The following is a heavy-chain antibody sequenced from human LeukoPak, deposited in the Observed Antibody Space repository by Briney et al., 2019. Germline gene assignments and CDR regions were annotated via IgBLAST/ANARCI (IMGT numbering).Heavy chain of an antibody. Sequence: PSETLSLTCTVSGGPISSYYWSWIRQPPGKGLEWIGYIYYSGSTNYNASLKSRVTISVDRSKNQFSLKLSSVTAADTAVYYCARQQLVVGWFDPWGQGTLVTVSS. CDR3: ARQQLVVGWFDP. CDR2: IYYSGST. J-gene: IGHJ5*02. CDR1: GGPISSYY. D-gene: IGHD2-8*02. V-gene: IGHV4-59*08.